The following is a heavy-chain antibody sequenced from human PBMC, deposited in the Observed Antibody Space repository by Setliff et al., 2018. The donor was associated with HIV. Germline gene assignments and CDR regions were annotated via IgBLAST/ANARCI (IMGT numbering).Heavy chain of an antibody. J-gene: IGHJ4*02. Sequence: GGSLRLSCAASGFTFSNYAMSWVRQAPGKGLEWVSTISGSGGSTYYADSVKGRFTISRDNSKNSLYLQMNSLRAEDTALYYCAKDISSSWPYYFDDWGQGTLVTVSS. CDR1: GFTFSNYA. CDR2: ISGSGGST. CDR3: AKDISSSWPYYFDD. V-gene: IGHV3-43*02. D-gene: IGHD6-13*01.